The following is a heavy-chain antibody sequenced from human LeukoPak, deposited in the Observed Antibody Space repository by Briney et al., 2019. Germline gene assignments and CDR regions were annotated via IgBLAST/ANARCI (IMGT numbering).Heavy chain of an antibody. J-gene: IGHJ6*03. CDR2: IIPIFGTA. CDR1: GGTFSSYA. V-gene: IGHV1-69*05. Sequence: GASVKVSCKASGGTFSSYAISWVRQAPGQGLEWMGGIIPIFGTANYAQKFQGRVTITTDESTSTAYMELSSLRSEDTAVYYCTRGILGDYYYYYYMDVWGKGTTVTVSS. CDR3: TRGILGDYYYYYYMDV.